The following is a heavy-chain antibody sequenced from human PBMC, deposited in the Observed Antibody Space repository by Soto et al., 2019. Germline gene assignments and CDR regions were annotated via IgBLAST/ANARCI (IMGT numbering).Heavy chain of an antibody. Sequence: EVQVVESGGGLVKPGGSLRLSCAASGFTFSNAWMSWVRLAPGKGLEWVGRIKSKTDGGTTDYVAPVKGRFTISRDDSKDTLYLQMNSLKTEDTAVYYCTSPGYSYAYFRNWGQGTLVTVSS. CDR1: GFTFSNAW. V-gene: IGHV3-15*01. CDR3: TSPGYSYAYFRN. J-gene: IGHJ4*02. CDR2: IKSKTDGGTT. D-gene: IGHD5-18*01.